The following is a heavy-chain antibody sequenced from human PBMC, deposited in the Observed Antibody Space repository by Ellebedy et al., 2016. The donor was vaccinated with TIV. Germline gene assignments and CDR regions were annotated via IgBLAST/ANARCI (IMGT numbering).Heavy chain of an antibody. CDR3: ARDAISGLSSSDI. Sequence: SETLSLTCSVSGGSITSGAYYWSWIRQHPGKALEWIGYIFYSGTTNYNPSLKSRVTLSVDTFKNQFSLTLSSVTAADTAVYYCARDAISGLSSSDIWGRGTLVTVSS. V-gene: IGHV4-31*02. J-gene: IGHJ3*02. CDR1: GGSITSGAYY. D-gene: IGHD2-15*01. CDR2: IFYSGTT.